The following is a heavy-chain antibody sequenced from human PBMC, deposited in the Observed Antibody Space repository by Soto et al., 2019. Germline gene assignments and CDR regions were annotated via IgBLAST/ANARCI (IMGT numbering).Heavy chain of an antibody. D-gene: IGHD5-12*01. CDR1: GFSLSTSGVG. Sequence: QITLKESGPTLVKPTQTLTLTCTFSGFSLSTSGVGVGSIRQPPGKALEWLALIYWDDDKRYSPSLKSRLTITKYTSKNQVVLTMTNMDPVDTATYYCAHVYGGYDNFDYWGQGTLVTVSS. V-gene: IGHV2-5*02. CDR2: IYWDDDK. J-gene: IGHJ4*02. CDR3: AHVYGGYDNFDY.